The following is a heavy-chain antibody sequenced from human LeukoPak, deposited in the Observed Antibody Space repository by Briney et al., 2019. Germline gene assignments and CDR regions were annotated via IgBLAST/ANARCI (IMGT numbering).Heavy chain of an antibody. V-gene: IGHV1-46*01. CDR1: GYTFTSYY. J-gene: IGHJ5*02. D-gene: IGHD3-22*01. CDR3: ARGTIPQPYYYDSPAGSWFDP. Sequence: ASVKVSCKASGYTFTSYYMHWVRQAPGQGLEWMGIINPSGGSTSYAQKFQGRVTMTRDTSTSTVYMELSSLRSEDTAVYYCARGTIPQPYYYDSPAGSWFDPWGQGTLVTVSS. CDR2: INPSGGST.